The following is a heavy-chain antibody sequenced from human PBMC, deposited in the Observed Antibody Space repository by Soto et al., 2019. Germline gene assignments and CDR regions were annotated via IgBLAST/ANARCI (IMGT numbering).Heavy chain of an antibody. J-gene: IGHJ6*02. CDR2: IYPGDSDT. D-gene: IGHD6-6*01. CDR3: ASHGLNGARDYYYYGMDV. V-gene: IGHV5-51*01. Sequence: GESLKISCKGSGYSFTSYWIGWVRQMPGKGLEWMGIIYPGDSDTRYSPSFQGQVTISADKSISTAYLQWSSLKASDTAMYYCASHGLNGARDYYYYGMDVWGQGTTVTVSS. CDR1: GYSFTSYW.